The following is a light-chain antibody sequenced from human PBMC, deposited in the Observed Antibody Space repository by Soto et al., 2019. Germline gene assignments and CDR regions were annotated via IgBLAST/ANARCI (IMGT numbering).Light chain of an antibody. CDR2: GAS. Sequence: EIVLTQSPGTLPLSPGERATLSCRASQSVSSRYLAWYQQKPGQAPRLLIYGASSRATGIPDRFSGSGSGTDFTLSISRLEPEDFAVYFCQQYAGSPPYTFGQGTKVEIK. CDR3: QQYAGSPPYT. CDR1: QSVSSRY. V-gene: IGKV3-20*01. J-gene: IGKJ2*01.